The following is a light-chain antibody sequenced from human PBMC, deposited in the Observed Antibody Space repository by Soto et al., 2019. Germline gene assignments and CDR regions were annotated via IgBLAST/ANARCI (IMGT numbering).Light chain of an antibody. CDR2: AAS. Sequence: EIVLTQSPGTLSLSPGERATLSCRASQSVSSNYLAWYQHKPGQGPRLLIYAASSRATGIPDRFSGSGSGTDFTLTISRLEPEDCALYYCQKYGSAFTFGPGTKVDIK. V-gene: IGKV3-20*01. CDR1: QSVSSNY. CDR3: QKYGSAFT. J-gene: IGKJ3*01.